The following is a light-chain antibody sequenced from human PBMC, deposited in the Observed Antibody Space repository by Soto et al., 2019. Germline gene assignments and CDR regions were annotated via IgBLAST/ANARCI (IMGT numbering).Light chain of an antibody. V-gene: IGLV1-40*01. CDR2: GNS. J-gene: IGLJ7*01. CDR1: SSNIGAGYD. Sequence: QSVLTQPPSVSGAPGQRVTISCTGSSSNIGAGYDVHWYQQLPGTAPRVLISGNSNRPSGVPDRFSGSKSGTSASLAITGRQAADEDDYYCQSYDRSLSGFVFGGGTQLTVL. CDR3: QSYDRSLSGFV.